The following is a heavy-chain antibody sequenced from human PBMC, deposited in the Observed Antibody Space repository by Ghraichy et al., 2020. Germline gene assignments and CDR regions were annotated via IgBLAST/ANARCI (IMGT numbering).Heavy chain of an antibody. V-gene: IGHV3-7*03. CDR3: VRGTPLPGLDI. D-gene: IGHD1-1*01. CDR2: RKMDGRDK. J-gene: IGHJ3*02. CDR1: GFSFRHSW. Sequence: GGSLRLSCAASGFSFRHSWMNWVRQAPGKGLEWLANRKMDGRDKDYVDSVKGRFAISRDNAKNSLFLQMNSMRAEDTAVYYCVRGTPLPGLDIWGRGTLVTVS.